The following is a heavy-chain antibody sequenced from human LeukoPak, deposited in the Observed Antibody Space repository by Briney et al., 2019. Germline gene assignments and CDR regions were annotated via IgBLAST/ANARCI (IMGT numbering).Heavy chain of an antibody. CDR3: ARAPLSGNSYSGSYYPDY. Sequence: SETLSLTCAVYGGSFSGYYWSWIRQPPGKGLEWIGEINHSGSTNYNPSLKSRVTISVDTSKNQFSLKLSSVTAADTAVYYCARAPLSGNSYSGSYYPDYWGQGTPVTVSS. CDR2: INHSGST. D-gene: IGHD1-26*01. CDR1: GGSFSGYY. V-gene: IGHV4-34*01. J-gene: IGHJ4*02.